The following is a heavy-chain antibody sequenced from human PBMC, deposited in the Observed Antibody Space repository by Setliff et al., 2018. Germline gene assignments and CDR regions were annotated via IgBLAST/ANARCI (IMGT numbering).Heavy chain of an antibody. V-gene: IGHV4-34*12. D-gene: IGHD3-10*01. J-gene: IGHJ4*02. CDR1: GDSLSGYY. CDR3: ARHATYYYGSGNLPFDS. CDR2: IMPGRDT. Sequence: LSLTCAVYGDSLSGYYWSWIRQPPKKGLEWIGEIMPGRDTLYSPSLESRLTITIDTSKSQFSLKLSSVTAADTAVYYCARHATYYYGSGNLPFDSWGQGTLVTVSS.